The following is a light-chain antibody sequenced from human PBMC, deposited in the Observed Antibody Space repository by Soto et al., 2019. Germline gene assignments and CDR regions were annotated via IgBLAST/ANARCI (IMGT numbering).Light chain of an antibody. Sequence: DIQMTQSPSTLSAPVGDRVTITCRASQSISTWLAWYQQKPGKAPNLLIYKASSLQSGVPSRFSGSGSGTEFTLTISSLQPDDFATYYCQQYNSYSITFGQGTRLEIK. CDR3: QQYNSYSIT. J-gene: IGKJ5*01. CDR1: QSISTW. V-gene: IGKV1-5*03. CDR2: KAS.